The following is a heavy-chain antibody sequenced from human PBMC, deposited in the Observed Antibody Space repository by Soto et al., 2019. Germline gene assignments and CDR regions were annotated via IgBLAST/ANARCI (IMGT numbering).Heavy chain of an antibody. CDR1: GDSVSSNGAA. CDR2: RYYRSRWYS. Sequence: PSQTLSLTCALSGDSVSSNGAAWNWIRQSPSRGLEWLGSRYYRSRWYSDYAPSVKSRITVNPDTSQNQFSLQLNSVTPADTAISYYARDPPGFHSAFDFWGQGTLVTVSS. D-gene: IGHD4-4*01. J-gene: IGHJ4*02. V-gene: IGHV6-1*01. CDR3: ARDPPGFHSAFDF.